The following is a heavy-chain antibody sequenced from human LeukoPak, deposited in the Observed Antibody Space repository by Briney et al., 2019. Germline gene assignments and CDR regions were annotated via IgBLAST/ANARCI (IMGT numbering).Heavy chain of an antibody. CDR3: ARTRITMVRGSYYNFWFDP. J-gene: IGHJ5*02. CDR2: IYYSGST. Sequence: KTSETLSLTCTVSGGSISSGGYYWSWIRQHPGKGLEWIGYIYYSGSTYYNPSLKSRVTISVDTSKNQFSLKLSSVTAADTAVYYCARTRITMVRGSYYNFWFDPWGQGTLVTVSS. D-gene: IGHD3-10*01. V-gene: IGHV4-31*03. CDR1: GGSISSGGYY.